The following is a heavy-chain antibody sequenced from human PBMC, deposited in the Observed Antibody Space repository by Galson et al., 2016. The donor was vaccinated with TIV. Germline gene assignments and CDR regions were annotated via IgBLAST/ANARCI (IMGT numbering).Heavy chain of an antibody. CDR1: GGSLSGSQ. V-gene: IGHV4-34*01. CDR3: ARGRWGNSAVAYYYHFDV. J-gene: IGHJ6*03. D-gene: IGHD3-16*01. CDR2: ISHFGSA. Sequence: SETLSLTCAVFGGSLSGSQWSWVRQSPEKGLEWLAEISHFGSANYKPSLKSRLTISIDTSKKQFSLKMTSMTAADSAVYYCARGRWGNSAVAYYYHFDVWGEGTTVTVS.